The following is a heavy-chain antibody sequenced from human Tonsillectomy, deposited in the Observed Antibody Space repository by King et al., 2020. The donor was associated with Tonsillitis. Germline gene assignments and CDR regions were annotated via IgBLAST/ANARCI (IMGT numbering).Heavy chain of an antibody. J-gene: IGHJ3*02. CDR2: IKSKTDGGTT. Sequence: QLVQSGGGLVKPGGSLTLSCVASGLTFSNAWMTWVRQAPGKGLEWVGRIKSKTDGGTTDYAAPVKGRFTISRDDSKNTLFLQMNSLKTDDTAVYYCTKRDYATGAFDIWGQGTMVTVSS. CDR3: TKRDYATGAFDI. D-gene: IGHD3-16*01. CDR1: GLTFSNAW. V-gene: IGHV3-15*01.